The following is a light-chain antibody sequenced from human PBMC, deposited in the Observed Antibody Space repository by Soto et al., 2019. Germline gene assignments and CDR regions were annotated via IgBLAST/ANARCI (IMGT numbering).Light chain of an antibody. CDR2: GTS. CDR1: QSISIW. V-gene: IGKV1-5*03. CDR3: QHYNDYSWT. Sequence: DIHMTQSPSTLSASVGDRVTITCRASQSISIWLAWYQQKPGRAPNLLIYGTSSLESGVPSRFSGSGSGTAFTLTISSRQPDDFATYYCQHYNDYSWTFGQGTKVDIK. J-gene: IGKJ1*01.